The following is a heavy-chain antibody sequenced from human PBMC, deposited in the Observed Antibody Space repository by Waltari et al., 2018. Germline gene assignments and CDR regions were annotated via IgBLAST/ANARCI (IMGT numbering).Heavy chain of an antibody. CDR3: ARDRRLTGTTTYYYGMDV. Sequence: QVQLVQSGAEVKKPGSSVKVSCKASGGTFRSYAISWVRQAPGQGLEWMGGIIPIFGTANYAQKFQGRVTITTDESTSTAYMELSSLRSEDTAVYYCARDRRLTGTTTYYYGMDVWGQGTTVTVSS. CDR1: GGTFRSYA. V-gene: IGHV1-69*05. D-gene: IGHD1-20*01. J-gene: IGHJ6*02. CDR2: IIPIFGTA.